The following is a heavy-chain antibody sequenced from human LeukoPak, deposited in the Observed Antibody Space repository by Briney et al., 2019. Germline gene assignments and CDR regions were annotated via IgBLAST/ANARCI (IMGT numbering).Heavy chain of an antibody. J-gene: IGHJ4*02. V-gene: IGHV3-23*01. CDR2: IGGSGGST. Sequence: GGSLRLSCAASGFTFSSYAMSWVRQAPGKGLEWVSAIGGSGGSTYYADSVKGRFTISRDNSKNTLYLQMNSLRAEDTAVYYCAKDPYYYDSSGYSGWGQGTLVTVSS. CDR1: GFTFSSYA. D-gene: IGHD3-22*01. CDR3: AKDPYYYDSSGYSG.